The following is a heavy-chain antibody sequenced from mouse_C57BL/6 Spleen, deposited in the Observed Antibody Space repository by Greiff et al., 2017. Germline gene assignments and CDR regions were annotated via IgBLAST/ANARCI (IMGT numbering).Heavy chain of an antibody. Sequence: EVQLVESGGGLVKPGGSLKLSCAASGFTFSSYAMSWVRQTPEKRLEWVATISDGGSYTYYPDNVKGRFTISRDNAKNNLYLQMSHLKSEDTAMYYCAGYGSSYDYWGQGTTLTVSS. CDR3: AGYGSSYDY. D-gene: IGHD1-1*01. J-gene: IGHJ2*01. CDR1: GFTFSSYA. V-gene: IGHV5-4*01. CDR2: ISDGGSYT.